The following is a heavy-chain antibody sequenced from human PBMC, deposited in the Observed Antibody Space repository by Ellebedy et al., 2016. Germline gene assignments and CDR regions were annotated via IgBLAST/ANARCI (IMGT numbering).Heavy chain of an antibody. CDR3: ARVTVSLPLYDYYMDV. CDR1: GGSISSSNW. D-gene: IGHD4-17*01. J-gene: IGHJ6*03. Sequence: SETLSLXXAVSGGSISSSNWWSWVRQPPGKGLEWIGEIYHSGSTNYNPSLKSRVTISVDKSKNQFSLKLSSVTAADTAVYYCARVTVSLPLYDYYMDVWGKGTTVTVSS. V-gene: IGHV4-4*02. CDR2: IYHSGST.